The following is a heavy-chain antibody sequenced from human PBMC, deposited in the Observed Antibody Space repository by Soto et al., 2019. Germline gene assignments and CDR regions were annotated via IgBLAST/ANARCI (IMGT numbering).Heavy chain of an antibody. V-gene: IGHV4-30-4*01. CDR1: GGSISSGDYY. J-gene: IGHJ4*02. CDR2: IYYSGST. CDR3: ARGPGDYYDSSGYYRLDY. D-gene: IGHD3-22*01. Sequence: QVQLQESGPGLVKPSQTLSLTCTVSGGSISSGDYYWSWIRQPPGKGLEWIGYIYYSGSTYYNPSLKSRVTISVDTSKNQFSLKLSSVTAADTAVYYCARGPGDYYDSSGYYRLDYWGQGTLVTVSS.